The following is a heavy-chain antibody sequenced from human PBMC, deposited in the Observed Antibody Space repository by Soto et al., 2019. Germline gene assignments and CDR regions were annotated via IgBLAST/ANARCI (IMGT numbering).Heavy chain of an antibody. D-gene: IGHD5-18*01. CDR2: IKSKSDGETA. Sequence: GGSLRLSCAASGLTFSNVWMTWVRQAPGKGLEWVGRIKSKSDGETADVAAPVKARFTISRDDSKNTVFLGMNSLKSEDTALYYCAITAMINRDSSTSFDYWGRGTKVTVSS. V-gene: IGHV3-15*01. CDR1: GLTFSNVW. J-gene: IGHJ4*02. CDR3: AITAMINRDSSTSFDY.